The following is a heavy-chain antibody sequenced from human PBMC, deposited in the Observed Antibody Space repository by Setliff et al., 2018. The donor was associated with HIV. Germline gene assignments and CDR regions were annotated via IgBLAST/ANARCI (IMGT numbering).Heavy chain of an antibody. V-gene: IGHV4-34*01. J-gene: IGHJ3*01. Sequence: SETLYLTCAVYGGSFSDYYWTWIRQSPDNGLEWIGEVSHTGSAKYDPFLRRRVTISVDTSKNQFSLKLTSVTAADTATYFCSKRLRAVIIRKDDAFDAWGQGTKVTVSS. CDR2: VSHTGSA. D-gene: IGHD3-10*01. CDR3: SKRLRAVIIRKDDAFDA. CDR1: GGSFSDYY.